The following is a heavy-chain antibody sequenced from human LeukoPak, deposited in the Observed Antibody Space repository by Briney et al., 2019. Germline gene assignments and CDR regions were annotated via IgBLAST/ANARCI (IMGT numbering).Heavy chain of an antibody. Sequence: PSETLSLTCTVSGGSISSSSYYWNWIRQPPGKGLEWIGYIYYSGNTNYNPSLKSRVTISVDTSKNRFSLKLSSVTAADTAVYYCAGGRIWIAAREGSTFDIWGQGTMVTVSS. CDR2: IYYSGNT. CDR3: AGGRIWIAAREGSTFDI. V-gene: IGHV4-61*01. J-gene: IGHJ3*02. CDR1: GGSISSSSYY. D-gene: IGHD6-6*01.